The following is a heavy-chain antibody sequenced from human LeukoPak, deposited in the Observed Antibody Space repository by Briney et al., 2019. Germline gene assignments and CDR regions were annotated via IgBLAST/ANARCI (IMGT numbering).Heavy chain of an antibody. Sequence: GASVKVSCKASGGTFNSYTISWVRQAPGQGLEWMGRIIPILGIANYSKKFQGRVTITADKSTSTAYMELSSLRSEDTAVYYCASRDIVVVVAATNTFNIWGQGTMVTVSS. V-gene: IGHV1-69*02. CDR2: IIPILGIA. CDR1: GGTFNSYT. J-gene: IGHJ3*02. D-gene: IGHD2-15*01. CDR3: ASRDIVVVVAATNTFNI.